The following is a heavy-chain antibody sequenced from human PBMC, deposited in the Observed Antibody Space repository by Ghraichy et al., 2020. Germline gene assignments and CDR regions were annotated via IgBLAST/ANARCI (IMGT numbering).Heavy chain of an antibody. CDR3: ARDRPGYCGSSSCCYYFDH. CDR1: GFTFNSFW. Sequence: GGSLRLSCEASGFTFNSFWMHWVRQAPGKGLVWVSRINNDGSGKNYADSVKGRFTVSRDNAKNTLYLQMNSLRAEDTAVYYCARDRPGYCGSSSCCYYFDHWSHGAKVTFSS. J-gene: IGHJ4*01. D-gene: IGHD2-2*01. CDR2: INNDGSGK. V-gene: IGHV3-74*01.